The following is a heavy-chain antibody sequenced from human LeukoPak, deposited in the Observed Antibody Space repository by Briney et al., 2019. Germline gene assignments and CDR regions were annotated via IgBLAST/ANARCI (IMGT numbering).Heavy chain of an antibody. D-gene: IGHD3-22*01. V-gene: IGHV3-48*02. CDR3: ATPMYYYDSSGYYGGFYFDY. Sequence: PGGSLRLSCAASGFTFISYSMNWVRQAPGKGLEWVSYISSSSSTIYYADSVKGRFTISRDNAKNSLYLQMNSLRDEDTAVYYCATPMYYYDSSGYYGGFYFDYWGQGTLVTVSS. CDR1: GFTFISYS. CDR2: ISSSSSTI. J-gene: IGHJ4*02.